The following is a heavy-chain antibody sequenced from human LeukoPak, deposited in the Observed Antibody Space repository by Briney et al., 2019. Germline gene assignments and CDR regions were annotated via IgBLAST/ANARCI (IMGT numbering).Heavy chain of an antibody. D-gene: IGHD3-10*01. CDR2: IIPIFGTT. CDR1: GGTFSSYA. Sequence: PVKVSCKASGGTFSSYAISWVRQPPGQGLEWMGGIIPIFGTTNYAQKFQGRVTITADESTSTAYMELSSLRSEDTAVYCCARDYYGSGTYYKPFDYWGQGTLVTVSS. J-gene: IGHJ4*02. CDR3: ARDYYGSGTYYKPFDY. V-gene: IGHV1-69*13.